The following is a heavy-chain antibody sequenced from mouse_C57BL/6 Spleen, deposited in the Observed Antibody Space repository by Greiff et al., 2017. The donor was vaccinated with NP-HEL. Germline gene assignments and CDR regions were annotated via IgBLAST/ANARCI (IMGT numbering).Heavy chain of an antibody. CDR2: IDPSDSYT. J-gene: IGHJ2*01. CDR3: ARGMAQAKGFDY. Sequence: VQLQQSGAELVRPGTSVKLSCKASGYTFTSYWMHWVKQRPGQGLEWIGVIDPSDSYTNYNQKFKGKATLTVDTSSSTAYMQLSSLTSEDSAVYYCARGMAQAKGFDYWGQGTTLTVSS. D-gene: IGHD3-2*02. V-gene: IGHV1-59*01. CDR1: GYTFTSYW.